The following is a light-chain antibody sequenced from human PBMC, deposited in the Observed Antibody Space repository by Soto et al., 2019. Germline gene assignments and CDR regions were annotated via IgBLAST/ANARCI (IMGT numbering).Light chain of an antibody. J-gene: IGKJ1*01. V-gene: IGKV2-28*01. Sequence: DIVMTQSPLSLPVTPGEPASISCRSSQSLLHSNGYNSLDWYLQKPGQSPQLLIYLGSHRASRVPDRVSSRGSGTDFTLKISRVEAEDVGVYYCMQDRHSLLVFGQGTKVEIK. CDR2: LGS. CDR3: MQDRHSLLV. CDR1: QSLLHSNGYNS.